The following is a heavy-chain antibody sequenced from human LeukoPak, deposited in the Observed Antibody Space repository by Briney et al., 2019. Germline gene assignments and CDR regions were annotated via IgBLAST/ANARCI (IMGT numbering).Heavy chain of an antibody. Sequence: SETLSLTCTVSGGSISSYNRTWLRHPAGKGLELVGRIYTSGSTNYNPTFKSRVTITIDTSKNKFSLKLSSVTPADTAVYYCARDWGSYGGGGRAFDYWGQGTLVTVSS. V-gene: IGHV4-4*07. CDR3: ARDWGSYGGGGRAFDY. D-gene: IGHD3-10*01. CDR1: GGSISSYN. CDR2: IYTSGST. J-gene: IGHJ4*02.